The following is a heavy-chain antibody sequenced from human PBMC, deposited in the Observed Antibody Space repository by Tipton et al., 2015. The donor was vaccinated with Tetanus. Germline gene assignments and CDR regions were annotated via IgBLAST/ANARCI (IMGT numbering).Heavy chain of an antibody. CDR3: ARVGYSSGWYYFDY. D-gene: IGHD6-19*01. J-gene: IGHJ4*02. CDR1: GFTFSSYG. CDR2: IWYDGSNK. Sequence: RSLRLSCAASGFTFSSYGMHWVRQAPGKGLEWVAVIWYDGSNKYYADSVKGRFTISRDNSKNTLYLQMNSLRAEDTAVYYCARVGYSSGWYYFDYWGQGTLVTVSS. V-gene: IGHV3-33*01.